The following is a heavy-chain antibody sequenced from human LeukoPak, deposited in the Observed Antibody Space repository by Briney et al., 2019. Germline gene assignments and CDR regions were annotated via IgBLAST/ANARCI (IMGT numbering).Heavy chain of an antibody. CDR1: GGSFSGYY. J-gene: IGHJ4*02. CDR3: ARVGCSGGTCYSRDFDF. Sequence: SETLSLTCAVYGGSFSGYYWSWIRQPPGKGLEWIAEINHSVSTHYNPSLKSRVTISVDTSKNQFSLNLSSVTAADTAVYYCARVGCSGGTCYSRDFDFWGQGTLVTVSS. CDR2: INHSVST. V-gene: IGHV4-34*01. D-gene: IGHD2-15*01.